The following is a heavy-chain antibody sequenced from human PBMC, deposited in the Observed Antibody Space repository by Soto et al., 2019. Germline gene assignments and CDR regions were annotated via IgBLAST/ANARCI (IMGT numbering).Heavy chain of an antibody. J-gene: IGHJ6*02. CDR2: ISGSGGST. D-gene: IGHD3-9*01. CDR3: ARPYYDILTGKYYYYGMDV. V-gene: IGHV3-23*01. CDR1: GFTFSSYA. Sequence: GGSLRLSCAASGFTFSSYAMSWVRQAPGKGLEWVSAISGSGGSTYYADSVKGRFTISRDNSKNTLYLQMNSLRAEDTAVYYCARPYYDILTGKYYYYGMDVWGQGTTVTVS.